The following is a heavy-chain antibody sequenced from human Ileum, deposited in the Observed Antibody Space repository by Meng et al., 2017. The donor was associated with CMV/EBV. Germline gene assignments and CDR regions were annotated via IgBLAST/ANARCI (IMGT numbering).Heavy chain of an antibody. CDR1: GGTISSSNG. V-gene: IGHV4-4*02. D-gene: IGHD3-3*01. CDR3: ARTWRGAIFGVVMT. Sequence: GGTISSSNGRSWVRQPPGKGLEWMGEIYHSGRTNYNPSLKSRVTISVDKSKNQFSLKLSSVTAADTAVYYCARTWRGAIFGVVMTWGQGTLVTVSS. J-gene: IGHJ5*02. CDR2: IYHSGRT.